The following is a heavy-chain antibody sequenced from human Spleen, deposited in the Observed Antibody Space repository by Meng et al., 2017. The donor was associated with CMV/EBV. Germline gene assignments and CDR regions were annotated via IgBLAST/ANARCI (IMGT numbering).Heavy chain of an antibody. CDR2: IYHSGST. V-gene: IGHV4-38-2*02. Sequence: SETLSLTCTVSGYSISSGYYWGWIRQPPGKGLEWIGSIYHSGSTYYNPSLKSRVTISVDTSKNQFSLKLSSVTAADTAVYYCAREGVGGSSTSGGWFDPWGQGTLVTVSS. CDR1: GYSISSGYY. J-gene: IGHJ5*02. CDR3: AREGVGGSSTSGGWFDP. D-gene: IGHD2-2*01.